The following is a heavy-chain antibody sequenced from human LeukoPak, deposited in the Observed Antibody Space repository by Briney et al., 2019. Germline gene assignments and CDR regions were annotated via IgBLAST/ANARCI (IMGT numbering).Heavy chain of an antibody. CDR2: IIPILGIT. CDR1: GGTFNNYA. CDR3: ASFYYDSSGYDAFDI. D-gene: IGHD3-22*01. Sequence: SVKVSCKASGGTFNNYAINWVRQAPGQGLEWMGRIIPILGITNYAQKFQGRVTITADKSTSTAYMELSCLRSEDTAVYSCASFYYDSSGYDAFDIWGQGTMVTVPS. J-gene: IGHJ3*02. V-gene: IGHV1-69*04.